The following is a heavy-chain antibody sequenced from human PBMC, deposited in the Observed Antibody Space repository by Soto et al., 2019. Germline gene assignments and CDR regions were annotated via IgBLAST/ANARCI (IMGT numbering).Heavy chain of an antibody. CDR3: ARGKTLVGAYYFDY. D-gene: IGHD1-26*01. CDR1: GYTFVSYG. CDR2: ISPYNGNT. J-gene: IGHJ4*02. Sequence: GASVKVSCKASGYTFVSYGISWVRQAPGQGLEWMGWISPYNGNTNYVQKFQGRVTMTRDTSTSTVYMELSSLRSEDTAVYYCARGKTLVGAYYFDYWGQGTLVTVSS. V-gene: IGHV1-18*01.